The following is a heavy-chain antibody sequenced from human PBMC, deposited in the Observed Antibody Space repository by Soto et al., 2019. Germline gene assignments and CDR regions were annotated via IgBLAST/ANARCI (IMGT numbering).Heavy chain of an antibody. CDR3: ARDRSDIVVVVAVTDWFDP. V-gene: IGHV1-18*01. CDR1: GYTFTSYG. CDR2: ICAYNGNT. Sequence: QVQLVQSGAEVKKPGASVKVSCKASGYTFTSYGISWVRQAPGQGLEWMGWICAYNGNTNYAQKLQGRVTMTTDTSTSTAYMELRSLRSDDTAVYYCARDRSDIVVVVAVTDWFDPWGQGTLVTVSS. J-gene: IGHJ5*02. D-gene: IGHD2-15*01.